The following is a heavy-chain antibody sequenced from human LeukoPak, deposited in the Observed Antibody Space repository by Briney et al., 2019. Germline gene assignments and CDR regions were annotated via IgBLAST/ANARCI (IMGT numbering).Heavy chain of an antibody. CDR2: IIPIFGAA. CDR3: ARGAVRGVIITRDNWFDP. Sequence: SVKVSCKASGGTFSSYAISWVRQAPGQGLEWMGGIIPIFGAANYAQKFQGRVTITTDESTSTAYMELSSLRSEDTAVYYCARGAVRGVIITRDNWFDPWGQGTLVTVSS. J-gene: IGHJ5*02. CDR1: GGTFSSYA. D-gene: IGHD3-10*01. V-gene: IGHV1-69*05.